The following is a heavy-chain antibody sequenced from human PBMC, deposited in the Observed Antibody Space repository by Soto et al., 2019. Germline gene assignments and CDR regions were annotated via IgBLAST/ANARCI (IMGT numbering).Heavy chain of an antibody. CDR2: IIPMFGTS. D-gene: IGHD3-22*01. Sequence: QVQLVQSGAEVKKPGSSVKVSCTASEGTFNTFGISWVRQAPGQGLEWMGGIIPMFGTSHYAQKFQGRVTITADESTRTVYMELSSLRSEDTAVYYCARFSPPRGYYAYWGQGTLVTVSS. CDR3: ARFSPPRGYYAY. CDR1: EGTFNTFG. J-gene: IGHJ4*02. V-gene: IGHV1-69*01.